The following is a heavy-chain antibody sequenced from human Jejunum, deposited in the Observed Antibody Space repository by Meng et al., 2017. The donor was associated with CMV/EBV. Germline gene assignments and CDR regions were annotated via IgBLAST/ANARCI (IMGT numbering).Heavy chain of an antibody. J-gene: IGHJ3*02. CDR3: ARDYDILNGYPQDAFDI. CDR1: FTFSGYG. CDR2: LSFDGSNK. V-gene: IGHV3-30*19. Sequence: FTFSGYGMHWVRQAPGKGLEWLTILSFDGSNKYYADSVKGRFTVSRDNPKNTLYLQMNSLRAEDTAIYYCARDYDILNGYPQDAFDIWGQGTVVTVSS. D-gene: IGHD3-9*01.